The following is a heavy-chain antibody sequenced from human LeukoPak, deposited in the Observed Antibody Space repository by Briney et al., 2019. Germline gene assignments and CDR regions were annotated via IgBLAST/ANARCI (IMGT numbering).Heavy chain of an antibody. J-gene: IGHJ4*02. CDR2: IYHNGNT. CDR1: GYSISSGYY. V-gene: IGHV4-38-2*02. CDR3: ARDNDY. Sequence: PSETLSLTCAVSGYSISSGYYWGWIRQPPRKGLEWIGSIYHNGNTYYNPSLKSRVTISVDTSKNEFSLKLSSVTAADTAVYYCARDNDYWGQGTLVTVSS.